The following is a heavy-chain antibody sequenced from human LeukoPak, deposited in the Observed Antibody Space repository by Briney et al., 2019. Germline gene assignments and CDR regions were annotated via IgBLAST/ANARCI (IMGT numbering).Heavy chain of an antibody. J-gene: IGHJ4*02. CDR3: ARFQTSAVIFDY. D-gene: IGHD6-13*01. CDR1: GFTFSTYG. Sequence: GGSLRLSCAASGFTFSTYGMHWVRQAPGKGLEGVAVIWYDGSNKYYADSVKGRFTITRDYSKNTLYLQMNSLRAEDTAVYYCARFQTSAVIFDYWGQGTLVTVSS. CDR2: IWYDGSNK. V-gene: IGHV3-33*01.